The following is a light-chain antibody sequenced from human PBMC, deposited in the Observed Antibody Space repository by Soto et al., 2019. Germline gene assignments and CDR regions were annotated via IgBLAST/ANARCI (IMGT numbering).Light chain of an antibody. CDR3: QSYDGSLGV. CDR2: GHS. Sequence: QSVLTQPPSVSGAPGQRVTIFCTGSSSNIGAGYDVHWYQQLPGTAPKLLIFGHSNRPSGVPDRFSGSKSGTSASLAITGLQAEDEADYYCQSYDGSLGVFGTGTKVTVL. V-gene: IGLV1-40*01. CDR1: SSNIGAGYD. J-gene: IGLJ1*01.